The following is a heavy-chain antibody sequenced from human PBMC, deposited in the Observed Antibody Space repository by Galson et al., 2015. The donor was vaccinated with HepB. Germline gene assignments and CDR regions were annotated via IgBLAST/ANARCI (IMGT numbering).Heavy chain of an antibody. CDR1: GGTFSSYA. CDR2: IIPIFGTA. CDR3: ARDNGYSSSGQEYFQH. D-gene: IGHD6-6*01. J-gene: IGHJ1*01. V-gene: IGHV1-69*13. Sequence: SVKVSCKASGGTFSSYAISWVRQAPGQGLEWMGGIIPIFGTANYAQKFQGRVTITADESTSTAYMELSSLRSEDTAVYYCARDNGYSSSGQEYFQHWGQGTLVTVSS.